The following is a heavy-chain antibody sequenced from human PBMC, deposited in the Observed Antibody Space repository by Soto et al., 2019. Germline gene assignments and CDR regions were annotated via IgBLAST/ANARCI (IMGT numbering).Heavy chain of an antibody. Sequence: QVQLVESGGGVVQPGRSLRLSCAASGFTFSSYGMHWVRQAPGKGLEWVAVIWYDGSNKYYADSVKGRFTISRDNSKNTLYLQMNSLRAEDTAVYYCAKGYSYGLKLDYWGQGTLVTVSS. J-gene: IGHJ4*02. CDR1: GFTFSSYG. D-gene: IGHD5-18*01. CDR2: IWYDGSNK. CDR3: AKGYSYGLKLDY. V-gene: IGHV3-33*06.